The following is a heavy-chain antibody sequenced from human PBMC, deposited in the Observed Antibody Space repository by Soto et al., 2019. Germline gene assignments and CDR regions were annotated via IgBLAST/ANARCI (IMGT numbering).Heavy chain of an antibody. D-gene: IGHD2-15*01. Sequence: QVQLQESGPGLVEPSETLSLTCTGSGASISSYHWSWVRQPPGKGLEWLGYISHSGTTNYHPSLKSRVTISPDTSKNQFSLKLTSVTAADTAVYFCARLGYCSGGRCYIAYHFDYWGQGTLVTVSS. CDR3: ARLGYCSGGRCYIAYHFDY. V-gene: IGHV4-59*08. J-gene: IGHJ4*02. CDR1: GASISSYH. CDR2: ISHSGTT.